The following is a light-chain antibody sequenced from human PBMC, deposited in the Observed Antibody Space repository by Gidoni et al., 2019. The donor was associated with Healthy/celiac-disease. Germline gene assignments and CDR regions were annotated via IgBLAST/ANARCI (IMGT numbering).Light chain of an antibody. Sequence: IVLTTSPVTLSLSPGERATIYCRASQSVSSSYLAWYQQKPGQAPRLLIYGAYSRATGIPDRCSGSGSGTDVTLTISRLETEDLGGYYCQQYGSSPWTFGQGTKVEIK. CDR3: QQYGSSPWT. CDR1: QSVSSSY. CDR2: GAY. V-gene: IGKV3-20*01. J-gene: IGKJ1*01.